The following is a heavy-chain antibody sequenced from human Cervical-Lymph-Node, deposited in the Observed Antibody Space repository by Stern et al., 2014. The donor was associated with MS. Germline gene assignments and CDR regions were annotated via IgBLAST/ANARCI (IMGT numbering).Heavy chain of an antibody. CDR3: AKIGWTTETTEGMDY. Sequence: QVQLVESGGGVVQPGRSLRLFCAASGFTFSNYGMHWVRQAPGKGLEWVAVISFDGTNQYYADSVKGRFTISRDNSKNSLSLQMNSLSGDDTAVYYCAKIGWTTETTEGMDYWGQGTLVTVSS. CDR1: GFTFSNYG. V-gene: IGHV3-30*18. CDR2: ISFDGTNQ. D-gene: IGHD1-1*01. J-gene: IGHJ4*02.